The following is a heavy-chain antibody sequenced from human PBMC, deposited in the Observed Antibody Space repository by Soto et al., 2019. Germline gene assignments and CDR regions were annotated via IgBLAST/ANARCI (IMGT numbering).Heavy chain of an antibody. CDR2: ISGSGAI. CDR3: ANNLPGSGYYDYHMDV. J-gene: IGHJ6*03. CDR1: GFTFATYA. Sequence: EVQLLESGGGLVQPGGSLRLSCAASGFTFATYAMSWVRQAPGKGLEWVSSISGSGAIYYAESVRGRFFISRDISKSTLYLQLNSLRAEDTALYYCANNLPGSGYYDYHMDVWGKGTTVTVSS. V-gene: IGHV3-23*01. D-gene: IGHD3-10*01.